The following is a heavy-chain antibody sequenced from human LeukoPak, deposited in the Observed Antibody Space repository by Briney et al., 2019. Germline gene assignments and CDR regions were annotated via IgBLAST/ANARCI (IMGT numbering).Heavy chain of an antibody. D-gene: IGHD3-22*01. Sequence: GGSLRLSCAASGFTFSNYAIHWVRQAPGKGLEWVAVISYDGSNKYYADSVKGRFTISRDNSKNTLYLQMNSLRAEDTAVYYCARDMSMIVVVTLPDYWGQRTLVTVSS. CDR3: ARDMSMIVVVTLPDY. CDR1: GFTFSNYA. V-gene: IGHV3-30-3*01. CDR2: ISYDGSNK. J-gene: IGHJ4*02.